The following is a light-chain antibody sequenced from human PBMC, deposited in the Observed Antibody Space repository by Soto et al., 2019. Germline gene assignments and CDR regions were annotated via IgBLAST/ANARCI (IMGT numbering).Light chain of an antibody. CDR3: QACNHSPT. CDR1: QSVSSF. Sequence: EIVMTKSPATLSLCTGERATLSCRASQSVSSFLAWYQQKPAQGPRLLVYCASPRATGIPARFSGSGSGTALSLTICSPQSEDFAVYYWQACNHSPTFGQGTKVDI. CDR2: CAS. V-gene: IGKV3D-15*01. J-gene: IGKJ1*01.